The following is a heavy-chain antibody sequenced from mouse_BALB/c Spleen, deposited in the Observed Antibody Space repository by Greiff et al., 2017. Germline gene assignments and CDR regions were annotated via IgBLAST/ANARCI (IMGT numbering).Heavy chain of an antibody. V-gene: IGHV5-9-3*01. J-gene: IGHJ4*01. Sequence: EVQLVESGGGLVKPGGSLKLSCAASGFTFSSYAMSWVRQTPEKRLEWVATISSGGSYTYYPDSVKGRFTISRDNAKNTLYLQMSSLRSEDTAMYYGARHGGYGGRMDYWGQGTSVTVSS. D-gene: IGHD1-1*02. CDR1: GFTFSSYA. CDR3: ARHGGYGGRMDY. CDR2: ISSGGSYT.